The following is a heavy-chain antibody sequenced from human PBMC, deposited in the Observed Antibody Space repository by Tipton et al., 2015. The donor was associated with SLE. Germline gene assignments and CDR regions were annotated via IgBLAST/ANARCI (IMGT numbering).Heavy chain of an antibody. D-gene: IGHD1-1*01. J-gene: IGHJ4*02. CDR3: ASGNGVAPWYFDY. CDR2: IYYSGST. Sequence: TLSLTCTVPGGSISSYYWSWIRQPPGKGLEWIGYIYYSGSTNYNPSLKSRVTISVDTSKNQFSLKLSSVTAADTAVYYCASGNGVAPWYFDYWGQGTLVTVSS. V-gene: IGHV4-59*01. CDR1: GGSISSYY.